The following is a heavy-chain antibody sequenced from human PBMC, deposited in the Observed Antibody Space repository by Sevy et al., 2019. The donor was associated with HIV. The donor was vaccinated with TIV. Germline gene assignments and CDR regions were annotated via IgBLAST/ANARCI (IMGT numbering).Heavy chain of an antibody. CDR3: AKDPRPSHRITTFGGVDYFEY. J-gene: IGHJ4*02. CDR2: IRYDESEQ. D-gene: IGHD3-3*01. CDR1: GFTFSTYG. Sequence: GGSLRLSCAASGFTFSTYGMHWVRQAPGKGLEWVAFIRYDESEQYCADSVKGRCTISRDNFKSTLYLRLSSLRDEDTAGYYCAKDPRPSHRITTFGGVDYFEYWGQGTLVTVSS. V-gene: IGHV3-30*02.